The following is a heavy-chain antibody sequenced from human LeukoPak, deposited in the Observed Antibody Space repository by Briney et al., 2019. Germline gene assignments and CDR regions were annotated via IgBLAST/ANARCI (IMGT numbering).Heavy chain of an antibody. J-gene: IGHJ6*04. CDR1: NVSITSSAYY. CDR2: IYYSGST. Sequence: PSETLSLTCTVSNVSITSSAYYWAWIRQSPRKGLEWIGSIYYSGSTYYNPSLKSRVTISVDTSKNQFSLKLSSVTAADTAVYYCAREGFDYDLDVWGKGTTVTVSS. CDR3: AREGFDYDLDV. V-gene: IGHV4-39*07.